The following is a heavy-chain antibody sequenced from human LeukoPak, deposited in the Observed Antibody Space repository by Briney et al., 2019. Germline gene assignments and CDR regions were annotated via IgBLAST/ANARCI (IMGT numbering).Heavy chain of an antibody. CDR1: GFTFSTYV. J-gene: IGHJ4*02. CDR3: ASGPPFLKYFEY. Sequence: GGSLRLSCAASGFTFSTYVMNWFRQAPGKGLEWVSTISVGAEYIFYADSVKGRFTISRDDSNNALYLQMHSLRAEDAALYYCASGPPFLKYFEYWGQGTLVTVSS. V-gene: IGHV3-23*01. D-gene: IGHD3-3*01. CDR2: ISVGAEYI.